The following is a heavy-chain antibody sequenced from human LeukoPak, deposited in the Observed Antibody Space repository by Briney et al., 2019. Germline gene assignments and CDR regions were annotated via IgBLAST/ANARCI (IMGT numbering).Heavy chain of an antibody. D-gene: IGHD2-21*02. CDR2: ISGSGGST. V-gene: IGHV3-23*01. CDR1: GFTFSNYA. CDR3: AKDSRSVVVTADPYYFDY. Sequence: GGSLRLSCAASGFTFSNYAMSWVRQAPGKGLEWVSAISGSGGSTYYADSVKGRFTISRDNSKNTLYLQMNSLRAEDTAVYYCAKDSRSVVVTADPYYFDYWGQGTLVTVSS. J-gene: IGHJ4*02.